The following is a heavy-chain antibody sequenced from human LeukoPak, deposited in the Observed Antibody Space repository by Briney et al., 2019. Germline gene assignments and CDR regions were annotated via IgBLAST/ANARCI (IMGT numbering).Heavy chain of an antibody. CDR3: AREPFEAGFDY. CDR1: GYIFTNYF. D-gene: IGHD3-16*01. CDR2: INPNSGGT. Sequence: ASVKVSCKASGYIFTNYFLYWVRQAPGQGLEWMGWINPNSGGTKYAQKFQGRVTMTRDTSISTAYMDLSRLRSDDTAVYYCAREPFEAGFDYWGQGTLVTVSS. J-gene: IGHJ4*02. V-gene: IGHV1-2*02.